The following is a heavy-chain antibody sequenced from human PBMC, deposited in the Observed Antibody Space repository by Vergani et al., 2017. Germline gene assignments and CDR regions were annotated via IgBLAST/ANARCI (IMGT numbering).Heavy chain of an antibody. CDR2: INTYNGNT. Sequence: QVQLVQSGAELKKPGASVVVSCKPSGYTFTDYGITWVRQVPGQGLEWMGWINTYNGNTNYAQKFQGRVTMTAGSYTNSAYLELKSLRSDDTAVYYCAKANPRNSXYDYLYYYHAMDVWGQGTTVTVSS. J-gene: IGHJ6*02. CDR3: AKANPRNSXYDYLYYYHAMDV. CDR1: GYTFTDYG. D-gene: IGHD5-12*01. V-gene: IGHV1-18*01.